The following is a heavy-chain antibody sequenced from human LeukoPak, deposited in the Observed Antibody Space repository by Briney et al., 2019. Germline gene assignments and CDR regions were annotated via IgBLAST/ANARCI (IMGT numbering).Heavy chain of an antibody. CDR3: ARVELTRANYYYYYGMDV. V-gene: IGHV1-69*01. J-gene: IGHJ6*04. CDR1: GGTFSSYA. D-gene: IGHD1-26*01. CDR2: IIPIFGTA. Sequence: ASVKVSCRASGGTFSSYAISWVRQASGQGLEWMGGIIPIFGTANYAQMFEGRVTITADESTSTAYMELSSLRSEDTAVYYCARVELTRANYYYYYGMDVWGKGTTVTVSS.